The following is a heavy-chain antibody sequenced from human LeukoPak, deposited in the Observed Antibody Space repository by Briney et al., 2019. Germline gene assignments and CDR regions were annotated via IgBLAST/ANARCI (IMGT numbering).Heavy chain of an antibody. CDR3: GRDWKLDY. D-gene: IGHD1-1*01. J-gene: IGHJ4*02. CDR2: IGDNGGDT. V-gene: IGHV3-23*01. Sequence: GGSLRLSCAASGFTFNNFAMSWVRQAPGEGLEWVSAIGDNGGDTKYAASVKGRFTIYRDNSRNTLYLQMNSLRVEDTAMYYCGRDWKLDYWGQGTLVTVSS. CDR1: GFTFNNFA.